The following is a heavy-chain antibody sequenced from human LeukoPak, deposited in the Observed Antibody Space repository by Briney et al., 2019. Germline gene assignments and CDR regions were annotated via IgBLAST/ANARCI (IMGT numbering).Heavy chain of an antibody. D-gene: IGHD5-12*01. CDR3: ARGRGYPDY. CDR1: GGSFSGYY. V-gene: IGHV4-34*01. Sequence: SETLSLTCAVYGGSFSGYYWSWIRQPPGKGLEWIGEINHSGSTNYNPSLKSRVTISVDTSKNQFSLKLSSVTAADTAVYYRARGRGYPDYWGQGTLVTVSS. J-gene: IGHJ4*02. CDR2: INHSGST.